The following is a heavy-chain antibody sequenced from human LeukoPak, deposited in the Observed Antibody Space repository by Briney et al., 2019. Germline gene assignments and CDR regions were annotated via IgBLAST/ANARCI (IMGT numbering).Heavy chain of an antibody. V-gene: IGHV3-30-3*01. CDR2: ISYDGSNK. CDR1: GFTFSSYA. J-gene: IGHJ4*02. CDR3: ARDFGVVVTAILYYFDY. D-gene: IGHD2-21*02. Sequence: GGSLRLSCAASGFTFSSYAMHWVRQAPGKGLEWVAVISYDGSNKYYADSVKGRFTISRDNSKNTLYLQMNSLRAEDTAVYYCARDFGVVVTAILYYFDYWGQGTLVTVSS.